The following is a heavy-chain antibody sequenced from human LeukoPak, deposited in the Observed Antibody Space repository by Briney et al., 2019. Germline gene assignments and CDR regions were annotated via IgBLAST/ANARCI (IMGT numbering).Heavy chain of an antibody. D-gene: IGHD2-21*02. CDR1: GGSISTYS. J-gene: IGHJ4*02. V-gene: IGHV4-4*07. CDR3: ARTARVFDY. CDR2: IHTSGST. Sequence: SETLSLTCAVSGGSISTYSWSWVRQPAGKGLEWIGRIHTSGSTNYNPSLKSRVTMSVDTSKNQFSLNLNSVTAANTTVYHCARTARVFDYWGQGILVTVSS.